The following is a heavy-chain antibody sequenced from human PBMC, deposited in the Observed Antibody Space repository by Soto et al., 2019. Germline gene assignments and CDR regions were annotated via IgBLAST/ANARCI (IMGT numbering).Heavy chain of an antibody. CDR2: IYYSGST. Sequence: LSLTCTVSGGSISSGDYYWSWIRQPPGKGMEWIGYIYYSGSTYYNPSLKSRVTISVDTSKNQFSLKLSSVTAADTAVYYCARDPLGGGYDFWSGYYPTYYYYGMDVWGQGTTVTVSS. D-gene: IGHD3-3*01. J-gene: IGHJ6*02. CDR3: ARDPLGGGYDFWSGYYPTYYYYGMDV. V-gene: IGHV4-30-4*01. CDR1: GGSISSGDYY.